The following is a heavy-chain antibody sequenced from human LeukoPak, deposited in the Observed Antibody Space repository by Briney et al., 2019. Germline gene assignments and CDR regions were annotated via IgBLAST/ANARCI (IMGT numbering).Heavy chain of an antibody. CDR1: GYSFTSYW. V-gene: IGHV5-51*01. CDR2: IDPSDSDT. CDR3: ATLNDILTGPFDN. J-gene: IGHJ4*02. Sequence: GESLKISCKGSGYSFTSYWIGWGRQIPGKGLEWMGNIDPSDSDTRHSPSFQGQVTISVDKSISTAYLQWSSLKASDTAMYYCATLNDILTGPFDNWGQGTLVTVSS. D-gene: IGHD3-9*01.